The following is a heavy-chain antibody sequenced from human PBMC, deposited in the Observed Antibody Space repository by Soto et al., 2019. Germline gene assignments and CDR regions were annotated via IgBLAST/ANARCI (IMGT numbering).Heavy chain of an antibody. CDR3: VKESYYYYDSSSYYVY. Sequence: RGSLRLSCAASGFTFSSYAMSWVRQAPGKGLEWVSAISGSGGSTYYADSVKGRFTISRDNSKNTLYLQMNSLRAEDTAVYYCVKESYYYYDSSSYYVYWGQGTLVTVSS. V-gene: IGHV3-23*01. J-gene: IGHJ4*02. CDR1: GFTFSSYA. CDR2: ISGSGGST. D-gene: IGHD3-22*01.